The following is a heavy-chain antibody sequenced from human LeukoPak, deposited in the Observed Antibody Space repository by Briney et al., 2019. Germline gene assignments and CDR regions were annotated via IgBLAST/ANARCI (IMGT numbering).Heavy chain of an antibody. J-gene: IGHJ4*02. Sequence: SETLSLTCIVSGGSISSRSYYWDWIRQPPGKGLEWIGNLLDSGNTHYNPSLRSRLTMSVDTSKNQFSLKLRSVTAADTAVYYCARWNEGCDYWGQGTLVTVSS. CDR1: GGSISSRSYY. CDR3: ARWNEGCDY. V-gene: IGHV4-39*07. CDR2: LLDSGNT. D-gene: IGHD1-1*01.